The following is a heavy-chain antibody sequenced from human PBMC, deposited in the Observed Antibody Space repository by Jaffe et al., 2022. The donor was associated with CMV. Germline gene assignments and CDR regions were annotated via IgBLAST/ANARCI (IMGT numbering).Heavy chain of an antibody. V-gene: IGHV1-69*09. Sequence: QVQLVQSGAEVKKPGSSVKVSCKASGGTFSSYAISWVRQAPGQGLEWMGRIIPILGIANYAQKFQGRVTITADKSTSTAYMELSSLRSEDTAVYYCARDRDGYNYDYMDVWGKGTTVTVSS. CDR1: GGTFSSYA. J-gene: IGHJ6*03. CDR2: IIPILGIA. CDR3: ARDRDGYNYDYMDV.